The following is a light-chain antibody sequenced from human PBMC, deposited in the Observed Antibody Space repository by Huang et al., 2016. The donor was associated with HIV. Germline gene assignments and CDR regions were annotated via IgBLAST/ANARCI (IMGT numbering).Light chain of an antibody. CDR1: QSVSSY. CDR3: QQRSNWPPYT. J-gene: IGKJ2*01. CDR2: DAS. Sequence: EIVLTQSPATLSLSPGERATLSCRASQSVSSYLAWYQQKTVQAPRRLIYDASIRATGIPARFSGSGSGTDFTLTISSLEPEDFAVYYCQQRSNWPPYTFGQGTKLELK. V-gene: IGKV3-11*01.